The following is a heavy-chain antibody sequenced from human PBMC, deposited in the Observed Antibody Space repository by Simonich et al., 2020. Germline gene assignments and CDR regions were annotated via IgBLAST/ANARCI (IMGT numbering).Heavy chain of an antibody. D-gene: IGHD3-10*01. V-gene: IGHV1-69*06. CDR2: NIPILGKE. CDR1: GGTFSSYA. CDR3: ARTNTMRELDTMVRGVDYFDY. Sequence: QVQLVQSGAEVKKPGSSVKVSCKASGGTFSSYAISWVRQAPGQGLEWMGGNIPILGKENYAQKFQGRGTITADKSTSTAYMELSSLRSEDTAVYYCARTNTMRELDTMVRGVDYFDYWGQGTLVTVSS. J-gene: IGHJ4*02.